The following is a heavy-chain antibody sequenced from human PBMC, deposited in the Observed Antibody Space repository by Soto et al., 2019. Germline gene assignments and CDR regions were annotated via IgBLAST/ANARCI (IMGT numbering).Heavy chain of an antibody. D-gene: IGHD1-1*01. CDR1: GYTFTSYD. J-gene: IGHJ3*02. CDR2: MNPNSGNT. Sequence: QVQLVQSGAEVKKPGASVKVSCKASGYTFTSYDINWVRQATGQGLEWMGWMNPNSGNTGYAQKFQGRVTMTRNTAMSTAYMERSSLRSEDTAVYYCAREDWNQRWGAFDIWGQGTMVTVSS. V-gene: IGHV1-8*01. CDR3: AREDWNQRWGAFDI.